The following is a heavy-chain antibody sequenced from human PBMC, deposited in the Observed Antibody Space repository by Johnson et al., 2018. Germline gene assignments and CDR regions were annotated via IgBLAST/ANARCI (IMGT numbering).Heavy chain of an antibody. J-gene: IGHJ3*02. D-gene: IGHD3-10*01. CDR2: IYYRGST. Sequence: VQLVESGPGLVKPSETXSLTCTVSGGSISSYYWNWIRQPPGKGLEWIGYIYYRGSTNYNPSLKSRVTIAVDTSKNQFSLKLSSVTAADTAVYYCAREPGSITPNLDAFDIWGQGTMVTVSS. V-gene: IGHV4-59*01. CDR3: AREPGSITPNLDAFDI. CDR1: GGSISSYY.